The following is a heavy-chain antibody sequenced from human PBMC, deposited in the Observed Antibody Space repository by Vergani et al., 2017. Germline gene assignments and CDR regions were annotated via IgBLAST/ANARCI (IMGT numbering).Heavy chain of an antibody. J-gene: IGHJ4*02. Sequence: EVQLVQSGAEVKKPGESLKISCKGSGYRFTYSWIGWVRQMPGKGLEWMGIIYPGDSDTRYSPSFQGQVTISADKSISTAYLLWSSLKASDTAMYYCARSKSAVTAPSFDYWGQGTLVTVSS. CDR2: IYPGDSDT. CDR1: GYRFTYSW. D-gene: IGHD4-11*01. CDR3: ARSKSAVTAPSFDY. V-gene: IGHV5-51*01.